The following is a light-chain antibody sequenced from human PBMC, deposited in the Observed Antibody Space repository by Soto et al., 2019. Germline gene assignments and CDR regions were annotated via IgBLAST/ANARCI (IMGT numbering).Light chain of an antibody. Sequence: EIVLTQSPGTLSLSPGERATLSCRASQSVNNAYLAWYQQKPGQAPRLLISGTSSRATGIPDRFSGSGSGTDFTLTISRLEPEDFAIYYCQQYGSSPPITFRQGTRLEIK. V-gene: IGKV3-20*01. CDR1: QSVNNAY. CDR2: GTS. J-gene: IGKJ5*01. CDR3: QQYGSSPPIT.